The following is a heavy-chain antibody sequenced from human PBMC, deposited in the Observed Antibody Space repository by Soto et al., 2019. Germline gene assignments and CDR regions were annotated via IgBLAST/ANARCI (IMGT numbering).Heavy chain of an antibody. CDR2: ISGSGGST. CDR1: GFTFSSYA. CDR3: AKDMKTQVVAVAGAGFDY. J-gene: IGHJ4*02. V-gene: IGHV3-23*01. D-gene: IGHD6-19*01. Sequence: GGSLRLSCAASGFTFSSYAMSWVRQAPGKGLEWVSAISGSGGSTYYADSVKGRFTISRDNSKNTLYLQMNSLRAEDTAVYYCAKDMKTQVVAVAGAGFDYWGQRTLVTVSS.